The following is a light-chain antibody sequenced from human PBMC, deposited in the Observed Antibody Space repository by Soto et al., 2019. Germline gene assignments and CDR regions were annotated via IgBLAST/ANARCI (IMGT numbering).Light chain of an antibody. Sequence: DIQMTQSPSSLSASVGDRVTITCRASQNIRNYLNWYQQRPGKTPNLLVYAASNLRSGVPSRFSVSGSGTDFTLTISSLQPEDFATYYCQQIHSTSSYTFGQGTRVDIK. V-gene: IGKV1-39*01. CDR3: QQIHSTSSYT. CDR2: AAS. J-gene: IGKJ2*01. CDR1: QNIRNY.